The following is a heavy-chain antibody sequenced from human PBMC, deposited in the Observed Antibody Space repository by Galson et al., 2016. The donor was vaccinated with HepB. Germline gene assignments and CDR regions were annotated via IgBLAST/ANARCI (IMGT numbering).Heavy chain of an antibody. V-gene: IGHV3-48*01. CDR1: GFTFNSYS. CDR3: ASEFWTGYYNH. CDR2: ISDRGSIV. Sequence: LRLSCADSGFTFNSYSMNWVRQAPGKGLEWVSYISDRGSIVYYADSVKCRFTISSDNDTNTLYLQMNSLRAEDTAVYVCASEFWTGYYNHGGQGTLVTVS. J-gene: IGHJ4*02. D-gene: IGHD3/OR15-3a*01.